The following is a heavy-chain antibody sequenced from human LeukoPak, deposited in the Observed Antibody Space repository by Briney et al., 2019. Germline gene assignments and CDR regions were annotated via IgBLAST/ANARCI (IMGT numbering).Heavy chain of an antibody. D-gene: IGHD5-18*01. CDR1: GFTFYTYT. V-gene: IGHV3-21*01. J-gene: IGHJ4*02. CDR2: ISSSSSYI. CDR3: ARDPAGDTAMVTAPYFDY. Sequence: GGSLRLSCVASGFTFYTYTMNWVRQAPGKGLEWVSSISSSSSYIYYAASVKGRFTISRDNAKNSLYLQMNSLRAEDTAVYYCARDPAGDTAMVTAPYFDYWGQGTLVTVSS.